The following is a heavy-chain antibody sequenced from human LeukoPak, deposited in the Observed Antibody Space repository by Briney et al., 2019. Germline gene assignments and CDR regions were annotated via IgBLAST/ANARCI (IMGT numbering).Heavy chain of an antibody. CDR3: ARTGENPPAATLYGMDV. Sequence: ASVKVSCKASGGTFSSYGISWVRQAPGQGLEWMGGIIPIFGTANYAQKFQGRVTITVDESTSTAYMELSSLRSEDTAVYYCARTGENPPAATLYGMDVWGQGTTVTVSS. CDR2: IIPIFGTA. V-gene: IGHV1-69*13. D-gene: IGHD2-15*01. CDR1: GGTFSSYG. J-gene: IGHJ6*02.